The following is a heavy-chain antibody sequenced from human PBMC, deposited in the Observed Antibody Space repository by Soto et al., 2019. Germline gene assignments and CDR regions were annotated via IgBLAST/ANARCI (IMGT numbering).Heavy chain of an antibody. CDR2: ISWKSGNI. J-gene: IGHJ5*02. CDR1: GFSFDGYA. D-gene: IGHD6-6*01. V-gene: IGHV3-9*01. Sequence: EVQLVESGGGLVQPGRSLRLSCAASGFSFDGYAMNWVRQPPGKGLEWVSGISWKSGNIDYADSVKGRFTISRDNAKNSVYLQMNSLRAEDTALYYCVKASTYSSSQGWFDPWGQGTMVNVSS. CDR3: VKASTYSSSQGWFDP.